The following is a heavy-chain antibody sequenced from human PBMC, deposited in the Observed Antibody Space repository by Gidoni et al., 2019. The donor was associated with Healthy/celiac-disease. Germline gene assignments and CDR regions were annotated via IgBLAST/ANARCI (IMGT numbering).Heavy chain of an antibody. CDR2: IYSGGST. J-gene: IGHJ4*02. V-gene: IGHV3-66*01. CDR3: ARALSLTYYYDSSGFDY. Sequence: EVQLVESGGGLVQPGGSLRLSCAALGFPVRSNYMSWVRQAPGKGLEWVSVIYSGGSTYYADSVKGRFTISRDNSKNTLYLQMNSLRAEDTAVYYCARALSLTYYYDSSGFDYWGQGTLVTVSS. D-gene: IGHD3-22*01. CDR1: GFPVRSNY.